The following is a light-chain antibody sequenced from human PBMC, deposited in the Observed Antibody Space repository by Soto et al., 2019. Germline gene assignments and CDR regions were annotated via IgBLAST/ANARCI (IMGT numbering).Light chain of an antibody. Sequence: QSVLTQPPSASGTPGQRVTISCSGSSSNIGRHDVYWYQHLPGTAPKVLIYRDNQRPSGVPDRFSGSKSGTSASLAISGLQSEDEADYFCATWDSSLSAYVVFGGGTKLTVL. CDR3: ATWDSSLSAYVV. J-gene: IGLJ2*01. CDR1: SSNIGRHD. V-gene: IGLV1-47*01. CDR2: RDN.